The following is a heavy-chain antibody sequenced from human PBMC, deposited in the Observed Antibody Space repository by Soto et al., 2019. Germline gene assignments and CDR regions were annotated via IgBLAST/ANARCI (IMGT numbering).Heavy chain of an antibody. CDR2: ISGSGGST. J-gene: IGHJ5*02. CDR1: GFTFSSYA. D-gene: IGHD6-19*01. CDR3: AKDRGRPWPVRPLFDP. V-gene: IGHV3-23*01. Sequence: PGGSLRLSCAASGFTFSSYAMSWVRQAPGKGLEWVSAISGSGGSTYYADSVKGRFTISRDNSKNTLYLQMNSLRAEDTAVYYCAKDRGRPWPVRPLFDPWGQGTLVTVSS.